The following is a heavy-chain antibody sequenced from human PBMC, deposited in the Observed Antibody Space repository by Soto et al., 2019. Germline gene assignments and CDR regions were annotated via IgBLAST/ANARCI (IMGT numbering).Heavy chain of an antibody. V-gene: IGHV4-59*01. Sequence: SETLSLTCTVSGGSISSYYWSWIRQPPGKGLEWIGYIYYSGSTNYNPSLKSRVTISVDTSKNQFSLKLSSVTAADTAVYYCARATLGSSSWSQWRYYYSGMDVWGQGTTVTVSS. CDR1: GGSISSYY. D-gene: IGHD6-13*01. CDR2: IYYSGST. J-gene: IGHJ6*02. CDR3: ARATLGSSSWSQWRYYYSGMDV.